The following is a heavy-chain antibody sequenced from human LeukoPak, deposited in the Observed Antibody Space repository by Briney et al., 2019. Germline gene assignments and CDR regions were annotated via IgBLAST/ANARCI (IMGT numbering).Heavy chain of an antibody. CDR2: ISSSSSYI. D-gene: IGHD3-9*01. CDR3: ARDERAYYDILTGPGGYMDV. CDR1: GFTFSSYS. J-gene: IGHJ6*03. V-gene: IGHV3-21*01. Sequence: GGSLRLSCAASGFTFSSYSMNWVRQAPGKGLEWVSSISSSSSYIYYADSVKGRFTISRDNAKNSLYLQMNSLRAEDTAVYYCARDERAYYDILTGPGGYMDVWGKGTTVTISS.